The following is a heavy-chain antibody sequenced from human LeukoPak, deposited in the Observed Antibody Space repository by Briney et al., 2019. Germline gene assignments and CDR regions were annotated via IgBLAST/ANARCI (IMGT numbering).Heavy chain of an antibody. Sequence: SETLSLTCTVSGGSISSGGYYWSWIRQHPGKGLEWIGYIYYSGSTYYNPSLKSRVTISVATSKNQFSLKLSSVTAADTAVYYCARWMKNYGSLNWFDPWGQGTLVTVSS. V-gene: IGHV4-31*03. D-gene: IGHD3-10*01. CDR3: ARWMKNYGSLNWFDP. CDR1: GGSISSGGYY. CDR2: IYYSGST. J-gene: IGHJ5*02.